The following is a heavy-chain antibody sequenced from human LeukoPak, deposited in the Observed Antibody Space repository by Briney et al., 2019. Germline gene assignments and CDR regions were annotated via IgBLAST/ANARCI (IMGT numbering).Heavy chain of an antibody. V-gene: IGHV1-2*06. D-gene: IGHD3-22*01. J-gene: IGHJ3*02. Sequence: ASVKVSCKASGYTFTAYCMHWVRQAPGQGLEWMGRINPNSGGTKYALNFQGRVTMTRDTSLSTAYMELSRLRSDDTAVYYCARKYYCDSSAYYYDDAFDIRGQGTMVTVSS. CDR2: INPNSGGT. CDR3: ARKYYCDSSAYYYDDAFDI. CDR1: GYTFTAYC.